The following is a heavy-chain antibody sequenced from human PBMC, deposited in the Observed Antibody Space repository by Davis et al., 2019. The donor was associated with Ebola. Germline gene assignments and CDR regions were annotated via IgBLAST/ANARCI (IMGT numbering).Heavy chain of an antibody. D-gene: IGHD2-2*01. J-gene: IGHJ6*04. V-gene: IGHV4-30-2*01. Sequence: MPSETLSLTCAVSGASISSDGYSYTWIRQPPGKGLEWIGYRYYSGTTYYNPSLKSRVTISVDKSKNQFSLKLSSVTAADTAVYYCAREYCSSTSCYGGGMDVWGKGTTVTVSS. CDR2: RYYSGTT. CDR1: GASISSDGYS. CDR3: AREYCSSTSCYGGGMDV.